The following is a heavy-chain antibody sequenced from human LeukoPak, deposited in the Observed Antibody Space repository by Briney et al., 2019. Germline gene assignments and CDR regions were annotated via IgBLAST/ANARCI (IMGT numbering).Heavy chain of an antibody. CDR1: GGSISSYH. J-gene: IGHJ4*02. CDR3: ARRQVATTDFDY. D-gene: IGHD5-12*01. Sequence: SETLSLTCTVSGGSISSYHWGWVRQPPGKGLEWIGSIYYSGNTYYNPSLKSRVPISVDTSKNQFSLKVTSVTAADTAVYYCARRQVATTDFDYWGQGTLVTVSS. V-gene: IGHV4-39*01. CDR2: IYYSGNT.